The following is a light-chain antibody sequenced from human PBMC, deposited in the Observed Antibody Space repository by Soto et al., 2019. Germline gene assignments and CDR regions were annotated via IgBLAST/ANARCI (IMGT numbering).Light chain of an antibody. CDR3: QQRGNWPPILT. CDR2: DAS. Sequence: EIVLTQSPATLSLSPGERATLSCRASQSVSSYLAWYQQKPGQAPRLLIYDASNRATGIPARFSGSGSGTDFTLTISSLEPEDFAVYYCQQRGNWPPILTFGQGTKVEIK. J-gene: IGKJ1*01. V-gene: IGKV3-11*01. CDR1: QSVSSY.